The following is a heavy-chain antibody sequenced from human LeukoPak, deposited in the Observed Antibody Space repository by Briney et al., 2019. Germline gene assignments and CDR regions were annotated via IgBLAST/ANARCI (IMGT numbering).Heavy chain of an antibody. CDR3: ARQNHYYDSSGYYYLFDY. CDR1: GGSISSYY. CDR2: IYYSGST. D-gene: IGHD3-22*01. Sequence: PSETLSLTCTVSGGSISSYYWSWIRQPPGKGLEWIGYIYYSGSTNYNPSLKSRVTISVDTSKNQFSLKLSSVTAADTAVYYRARQNHYYDSSGYYYLFDYWGQGTLVTVSS. V-gene: IGHV4-59*08. J-gene: IGHJ4*02.